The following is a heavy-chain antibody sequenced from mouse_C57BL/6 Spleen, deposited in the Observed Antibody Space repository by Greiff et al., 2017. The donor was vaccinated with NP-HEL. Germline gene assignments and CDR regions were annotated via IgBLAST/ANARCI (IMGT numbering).Heavy chain of an antibody. CDR2: IDPENGDT. CDR3: IITTVVATYYLDY. V-gene: IGHV14-4*01. Sequence: VQLQQSGAELVRPGASVKLSCTASGFNFKDDYMHWVKQRPEQGLEWIGWIDPENGDTEYASKFQGKATITADTASNTAYLQLSSLTSEDTAVYYCIITTVVATYYLDYRGQGTTLTGSS. J-gene: IGHJ2*01. D-gene: IGHD1-1*01. CDR1: GFNFKDDY.